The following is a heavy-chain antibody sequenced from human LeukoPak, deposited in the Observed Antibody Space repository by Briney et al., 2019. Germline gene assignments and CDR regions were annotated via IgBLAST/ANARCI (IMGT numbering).Heavy chain of an antibody. Sequence: PGGSLRLSCAASGFTFSSYAMGWARQAPGKGLEWVSSITGGSGSTYYADSVKGRFTISRDNSKNTLYLQMDSLRAEDTAIYYCAKDYGGLQLFDHWGQGTLVTVSS. D-gene: IGHD1-1*01. CDR3: AKDYGGLQLFDH. J-gene: IGHJ4*02. CDR1: GFTFSSYA. CDR2: ITGGSGST. V-gene: IGHV3-23*01.